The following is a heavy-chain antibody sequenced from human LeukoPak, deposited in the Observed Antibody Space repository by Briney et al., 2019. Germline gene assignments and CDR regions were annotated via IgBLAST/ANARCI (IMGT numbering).Heavy chain of an antibody. CDR3: ARVEYYYDSYAFDI. CDR1: GGSTSSYY. V-gene: IGHV4-59*01. D-gene: IGHD3-22*01. J-gene: IGHJ3*02. Sequence: SETLSLTCTVSGGSTSSYYWSWIRQPPGKGLEWIGYIYYSGSTNYNPSLKSRVTISVDTSKNQFSLKLSSVTAADTAVYYCARVEYYYDSYAFDIWGQGTMVTVSS. CDR2: IYYSGST.